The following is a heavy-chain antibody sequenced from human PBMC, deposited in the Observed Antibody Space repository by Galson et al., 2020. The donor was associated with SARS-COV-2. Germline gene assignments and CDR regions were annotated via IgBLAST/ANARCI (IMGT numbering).Heavy chain of an antibody. D-gene: IGHD3-22*01. CDR1: GFTLSSYW. CDR3: ARDANYHDGSVYYDVFDL. V-gene: IGHV3-7*05. Sequence: GGSLRLSCVASGFTLSSYWMTWFRQAPGKGPEWVANIKQDGSKKYSVDSMEGRFTISRDNAKNSVSLQMSSLRVEDTAVYYCARDANYHDGSVYYDVFDLWGEGTMVSVSS. CDR2: IKQDGSKK. J-gene: IGHJ3*01.